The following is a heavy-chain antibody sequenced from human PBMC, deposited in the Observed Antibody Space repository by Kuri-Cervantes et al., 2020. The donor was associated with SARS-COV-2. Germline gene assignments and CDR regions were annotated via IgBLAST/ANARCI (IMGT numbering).Heavy chain of an antibody. D-gene: IGHD5-18*01. J-gene: IGHJ4*02. CDR1: GGSISSYY. V-gene: IGHV4-59*08. CDR2: IYYSGST. Sequence: SETLSLTCTVSGGSISSYYWSWIRQPPGKGLEWIGYIYYSGSTNYNPSLKSRVTISVDTSKNQFSPQLSSVTAADTAVYYCARMVGVGYSYGYPFDYWGQGTLVTVSS. CDR3: ARMVGVGYSYGYPFDY.